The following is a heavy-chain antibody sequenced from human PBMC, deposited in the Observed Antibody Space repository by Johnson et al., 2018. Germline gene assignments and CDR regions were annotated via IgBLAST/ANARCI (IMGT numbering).Heavy chain of an antibody. D-gene: IGHD1-14*01. J-gene: IGHJ2*01. Sequence: EVQLVESGAEVKKPGESLKISCEGFGFSFTSYWIAWVRQMPGKGLEWMGIIYPGDSETRYSPSFRGQVTISADKSISTAYLEWSSLKASDTAMYYCARPGPQYRWYFDLWGRGSLVSVSS. V-gene: IGHV5-51*01. CDR1: GFSFTSYW. CDR2: IYPGDSET. CDR3: ARPGPQYRWYFDL.